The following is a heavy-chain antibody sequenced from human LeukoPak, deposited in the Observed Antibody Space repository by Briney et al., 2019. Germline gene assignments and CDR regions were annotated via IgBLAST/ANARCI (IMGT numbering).Heavy chain of an antibody. CDR1: GFTFSGYA. Sequence: GRSLRLSCAASGFTFSGYAMHWVRQAPGKGLEWVAVISTDGRDKHNADSVKGRFTISRDNSKNTLYVQMTRLTAEDTAIYYCARDMRAAADYYFDYWGQGTPVIVSS. J-gene: IGHJ4*02. CDR2: ISTDGRDK. CDR3: ARDMRAAADYYFDY. V-gene: IGHV3-30*04. D-gene: IGHD6-13*01.